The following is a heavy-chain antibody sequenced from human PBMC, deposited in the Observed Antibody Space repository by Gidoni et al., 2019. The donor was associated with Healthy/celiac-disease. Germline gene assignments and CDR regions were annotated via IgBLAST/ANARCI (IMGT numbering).Heavy chain of an antibody. CDR1: VGTFISYA. V-gene: IGHV1-69*01. CDR2: LIPIFGTA. CDR3: ARGDLQYGDSTEYFQH. D-gene: IGHD4-17*01. J-gene: IGHJ1*01. Sequence: QVQLVQSGAEVKQPGSSVKVPCKASVGTFISYAISWVRQAPGQGLEWMGGLIPIFGTANYAQKFQGRVTITADESTSTAYMELSSLRSEDTAVYYCARGDLQYGDSTEYFQHWGQGTLVTVSS.